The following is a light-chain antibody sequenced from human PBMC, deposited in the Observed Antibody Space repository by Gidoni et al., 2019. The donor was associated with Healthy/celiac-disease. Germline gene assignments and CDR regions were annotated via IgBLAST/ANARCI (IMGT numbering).Light chain of an antibody. J-gene: IGKJ2*01. V-gene: IGKV1-33*01. Sequence: DIQMTQSPPSLSASVGDRVTITCQASQDISNYLNWYQQKPGKAPKLLIYDASNLETGVPSRFSGSGSGTDFTFTISSLQPEDIAAYYCQQYDNLPPYTFGQXTKLEIK. CDR2: DAS. CDR1: QDISNY. CDR3: QQYDNLPPYT.